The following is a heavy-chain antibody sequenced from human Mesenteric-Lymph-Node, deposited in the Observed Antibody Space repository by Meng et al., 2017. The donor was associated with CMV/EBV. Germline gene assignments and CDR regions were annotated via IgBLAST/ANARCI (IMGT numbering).Heavy chain of an antibody. CDR1: GFTFSIYW. J-gene: IGHJ4*02. D-gene: IGHD2-2*02. Sequence: GESLKISCAASGFTFSIYWMTWVRQAPRKGLEWVASIKQDGSEKYYVDSVKGRFTIFRDNAKNSLYLQMNSLRAEDTAVYYCATYCNSASCYTFFDYWGQGTLVTVSS. CDR2: IKQDGSEK. V-gene: IGHV3-7*01. CDR3: ATYCNSASCYTFFDY.